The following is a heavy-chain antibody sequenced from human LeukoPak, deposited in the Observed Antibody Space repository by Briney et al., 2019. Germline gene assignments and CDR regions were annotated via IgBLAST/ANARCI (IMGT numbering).Heavy chain of an antibody. CDR3: AREGPYYYGSGSYHDAFDI. J-gene: IGHJ3*02. CDR1: GGTFSSYA. D-gene: IGHD3-10*01. V-gene: IGHV1-69*06. Sequence: GASVKVSCKASGGTFSSYAISWVRQAPGQGLEWMGGIIPIFGTANYAQKFQGRVTITADKSTSTAYMELSSLRSEDTAVYYCAREGPYYYGSGSYHDAFDIWGQGTMVTVSS. CDR2: IIPIFGTA.